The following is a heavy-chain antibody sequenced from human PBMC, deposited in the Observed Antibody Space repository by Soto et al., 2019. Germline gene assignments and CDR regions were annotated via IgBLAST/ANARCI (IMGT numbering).Heavy chain of an antibody. CDR3: ARAGSNNHYYHSTLRLMDV. V-gene: IGHV4-34*01. Sequence: PSETLSLTCAVYGGSFSGYYWSWIRQPPGKGLEWIGEINHSGSTNYNPSLQSRVTISVNTSKNQFSLKLSSVTAADTAVYYCARAGSNNHYYHSTLRLMDVRGQGTTVTVSS. CDR2: INHSGST. CDR1: GGSFSGYY. J-gene: IGHJ6*02. D-gene: IGHD3-22*01.